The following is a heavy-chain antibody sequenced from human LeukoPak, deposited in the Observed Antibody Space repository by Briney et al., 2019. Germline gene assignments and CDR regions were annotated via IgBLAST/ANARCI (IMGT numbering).Heavy chain of an antibody. J-gene: IGHJ4*02. Sequence: GGSLRLSCAASGFTVSSNYMSWVRQAPGKGLEWVSVIYSGGSTYYADSVKGRFTIPRDNSKNTLYLQMNSLRAEDTAVYYCARVDSSSFYSFWGQGTLVTVSS. D-gene: IGHD6-13*01. CDR2: IYSGGST. CDR3: ARVDSSSFYSF. CDR1: GFTVSSNY. V-gene: IGHV3-66*01.